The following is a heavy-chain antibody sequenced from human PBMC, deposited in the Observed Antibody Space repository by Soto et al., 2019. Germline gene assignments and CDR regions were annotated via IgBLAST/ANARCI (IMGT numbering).Heavy chain of an antibody. CDR2: IHPNSGAT. Sequence: AASVKVSCKASGYSFTGYYTHWVRQAPGQGLEWMGWIHPNSGATNYADSVKGRFTISRDNSKNTLYLQMNSLRAEDTAVYYCAKGAIAVAGYFDYWGQGTLVTVS. D-gene: IGHD6-19*01. J-gene: IGHJ4*02. CDR1: GYSFTGYY. CDR3: AKGAIAVAGYFDY. V-gene: IGHV1-2*02.